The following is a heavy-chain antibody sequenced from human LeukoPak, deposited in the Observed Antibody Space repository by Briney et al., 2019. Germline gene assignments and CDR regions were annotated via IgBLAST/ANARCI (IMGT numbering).Heavy chain of an antibody. Sequence: GGSLRLSCAASGFTFNRYGMSWVRQAPGKGLEWVSEISASGANRYYADSVKGRFTISRDNSRDTLSVQINSLRAEDTAVYYCAKLQSVVIPAAMLGFDYWGQGILVTVXX. J-gene: IGHJ4*02. D-gene: IGHD2-2*01. CDR2: ISASGANR. V-gene: IGHV3-23*01. CDR3: AKLQSVVIPAAMLGFDY. CDR1: GFTFNRYG.